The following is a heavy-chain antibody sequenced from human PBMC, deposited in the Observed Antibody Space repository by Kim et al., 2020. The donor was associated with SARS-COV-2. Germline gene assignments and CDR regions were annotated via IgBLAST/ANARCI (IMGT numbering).Heavy chain of an antibody. CDR2: SGRT. D-gene: IGHD1-1*01. V-gene: IGHV4-39*01. J-gene: IGHJ4*02. Sequence: SGRTYYNPSLKSRVTISVDTSKNQFSLKLSSVTAADTAVYYCAGGRHIHYWGQGTLVTVSS. CDR3: AGGRHIHY.